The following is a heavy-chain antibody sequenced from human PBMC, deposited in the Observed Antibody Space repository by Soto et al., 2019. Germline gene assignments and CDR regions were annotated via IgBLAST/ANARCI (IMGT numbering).Heavy chain of an antibody. CDR3: ARDYSTGPRADAFDI. J-gene: IGHJ3*02. CDR1: GGSISSYY. Sequence: SETLSLTCTVSGGSISSYYWSWIRQPAGKGLEWIGRIYTSGSTNYNPSLKSRVTMSVDTSKNQFSLKLSSVTAADTAVYYCARDYSTGPRADAFDIWGQGTMVTVSS. V-gene: IGHV4-4*07. D-gene: IGHD6-13*01. CDR2: IYTSGST.